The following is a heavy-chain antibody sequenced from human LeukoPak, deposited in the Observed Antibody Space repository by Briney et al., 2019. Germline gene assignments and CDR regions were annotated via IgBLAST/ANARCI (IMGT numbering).Heavy chain of an antibody. D-gene: IGHD4-17*01. Sequence: PSETLSLTCAVYGGSFSGYYWSWIRQPPGKGQEWIGEINHSGSTNYNPSLKSRVTISVDTSKNQFSLKLSSVTAADTAVYYCASMTTVTTVGYWGQGTLVTVSS. V-gene: IGHV4-34*01. CDR3: ASMTTVTTVGY. J-gene: IGHJ4*02. CDR1: GGSFSGYY. CDR2: INHSGST.